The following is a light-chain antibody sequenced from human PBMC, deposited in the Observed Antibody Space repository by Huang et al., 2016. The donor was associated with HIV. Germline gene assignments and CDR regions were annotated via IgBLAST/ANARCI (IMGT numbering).Light chain of an antibody. CDR1: QSVSNY. CDR3: QQRTNWPRSIT. J-gene: IGKJ5*01. CDR2: DAS. V-gene: IGKV3-11*01. Sequence: EIVLTQSPATLSLSPGERATLSCRASQSVSNYLAWYQQKPGKAPRLLIYDASNRATVIPARFSGSGSGTDFTLTIRSLEPEDFAVYYCQQRTNWPRSITFGQGTRLEIK.